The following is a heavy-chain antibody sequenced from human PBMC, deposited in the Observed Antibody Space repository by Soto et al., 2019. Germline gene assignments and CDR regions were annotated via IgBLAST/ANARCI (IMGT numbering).Heavy chain of an antibody. J-gene: IGHJ5*02. CDR1: GYTFTRYT. V-gene: IGHV1-3*01. Sequence: SVKVSCKASGYTFTRYTMNWVRQAPGLRLEWMGWINPDNGNTKSSQKFQDRVIITRDTSASTAYMDLSSLRSEDTAVYYCARGIATGQLDPWGQGTLVTVSS. D-gene: IGHD2-15*01. CDR2: INPDNGNT. CDR3: ARGIATGQLDP.